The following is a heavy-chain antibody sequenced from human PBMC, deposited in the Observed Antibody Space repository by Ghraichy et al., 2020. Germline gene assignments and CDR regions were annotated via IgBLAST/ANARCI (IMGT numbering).Heavy chain of an antibody. V-gene: IGHV3-21*01. CDR1: GFTFSRYG. CDR3: ARDAPTYDGFDI. CDR2: IGSSSSYI. Sequence: GESPNISCAASGFTFSRYGMNWVRQAPGKGLEWVSFIGSSSSYIYYADSVKGRFTISRDNAKKSLYLQMNSLRAEDTAAYYCARDAPTYDGFDIWGQGTMVTVSS. J-gene: IGHJ3*02.